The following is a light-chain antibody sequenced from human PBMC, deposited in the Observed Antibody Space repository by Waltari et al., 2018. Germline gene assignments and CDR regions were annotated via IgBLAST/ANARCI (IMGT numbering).Light chain of an antibody. Sequence: DSQMTQSPSSLSASVGDTVPITCRATQDINNYVVWLHQKPGKAPKSLIYSASSLRSGVSSRFSGSGSGTEFTLTISSLQPEDVATYYCQQHLHYPWTFGQGTKVEVK. CDR2: SAS. V-gene: IGKV1-16*01. CDR3: QQHLHYPWT. CDR1: QDINNY. J-gene: IGKJ1*01.